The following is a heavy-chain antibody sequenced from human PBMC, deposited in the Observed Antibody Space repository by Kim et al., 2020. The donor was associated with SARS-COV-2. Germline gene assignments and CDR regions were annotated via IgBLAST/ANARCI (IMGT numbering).Heavy chain of an antibody. Sequence: ASVKVSCKASGYTFTSYAMHWVRQAPGQRLEWMGWINAGNGNTKYSQKFQGRVTITRDTSASTAYMELSSLRSEDTAVYYCAVGWADYYYYYGMDVWGQGTTVTVSS. D-gene: IGHD1-26*01. CDR2: INAGNGNT. CDR1: GYTFTSYA. J-gene: IGHJ6*02. V-gene: IGHV1-3*01. CDR3: AVGWADYYYYYGMDV.